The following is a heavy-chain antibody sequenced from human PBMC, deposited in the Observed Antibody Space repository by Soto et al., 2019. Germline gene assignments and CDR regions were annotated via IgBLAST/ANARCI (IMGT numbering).Heavy chain of an antibody. CDR2: IDPSDSYT. V-gene: IGHV5-10-1*01. D-gene: IGHD6-19*01. CDR3: ARHPIAVAGKGQPDY. Sequence: GESLKISCKGSGYSFTSYWISWVRQMPGKGLEWMGRIDPSDSYTNYSPSFQGHVTTSADKSISTAYLQWSSLKASDTAMYYCARHPIAVAGKGQPDYWGQGTLVTVSS. CDR1: GYSFTSYW. J-gene: IGHJ4*02.